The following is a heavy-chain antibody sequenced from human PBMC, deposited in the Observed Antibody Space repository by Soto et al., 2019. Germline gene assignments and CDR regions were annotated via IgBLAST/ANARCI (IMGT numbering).Heavy chain of an antibody. CDR2: ISGSGGST. CDR3: AKDGPNYYDSSGYYGSFDY. J-gene: IGHJ4*02. Sequence: GGSLRLSCAASGFTFSSCAMSWVRHAPGKGLEWVSAISGSGGSTYYADSVKGRFTISRDNSKNTLYLQMNSLRAEDTAVYYCAKDGPNYYDSSGYYGSFDYWGQGTLVTVSS. CDR1: GFTFSSCA. D-gene: IGHD3-22*01. V-gene: IGHV3-23*01.